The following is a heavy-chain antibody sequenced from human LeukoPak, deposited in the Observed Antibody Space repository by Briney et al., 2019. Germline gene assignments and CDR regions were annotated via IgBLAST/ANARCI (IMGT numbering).Heavy chain of an antibody. Sequence: GESIKISCKGSGYSFTSYWIGWGRPMPGKGVEWMGIIYPGDSDTRYSPSFQGQVTISPHKSISTAYLQWSSLKASDTAMYYCARLTDYYADYWGQGTLVTVSS. J-gene: IGHJ4*02. CDR1: GYSFTSYW. V-gene: IGHV5-51*01. CDR3: ARLTDYYADY. D-gene: IGHD3-10*01. CDR2: IYPGDSDT.